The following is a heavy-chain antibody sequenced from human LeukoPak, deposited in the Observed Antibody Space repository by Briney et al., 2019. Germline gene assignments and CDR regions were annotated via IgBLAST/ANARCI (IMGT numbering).Heavy chain of an antibody. J-gene: IGHJ3*02. CDR2: ISAYNGNT. D-gene: IGHD1-26*01. CDR1: GYTFTSYG. CDR3: ARGGPVIVGASGAFDI. Sequence: ASVKVSCKASGYTFTSYGISWVRQAPGQGLEWMGWISAYNGNTNYAQKLQGRVTMTTDTSTSTAYMELRSLRSDDTAAYYCARGGPVIVGASGAFDIWGQGTMVTVSS. V-gene: IGHV1-18*04.